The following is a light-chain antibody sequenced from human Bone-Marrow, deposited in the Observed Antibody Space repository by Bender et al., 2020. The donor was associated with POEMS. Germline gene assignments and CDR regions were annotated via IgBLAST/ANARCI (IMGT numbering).Light chain of an antibody. CDR2: EVT. J-gene: IGLJ1*01. CDR3: SSSTTSDTLL. Sequence: QSALTQPASVSGSPGQSITISCTGTVSDVGAYDCVSWYQQHPGKAPKLIIYEVTIRPAEVSDRFSGSKSGNTASLTISGLQAEDEADYFCSSSTTSDTLLFGTGTKVTVL. CDR1: VSDVGAYDC. V-gene: IGLV2-14*01.